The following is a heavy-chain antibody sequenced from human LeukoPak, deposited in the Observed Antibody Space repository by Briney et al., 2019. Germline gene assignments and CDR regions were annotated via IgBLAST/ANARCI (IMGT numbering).Heavy chain of an antibody. D-gene: IGHD3-9*01. CDR1: GGSFSGYY. V-gene: IGHV4-34*01. J-gene: IGHJ6*02. CDR3: ARGLHYNILTGGMDV. Sequence: SETLSLTCAVFGGSFSGYYWSWIRQSPEKGLEWIGEMSHTGATNYNPSLKSRVTVSVDTSKKQFSLNLRSVTAADTAVYYCARGLHYNILTGGMDVWGQGTTAIVSS. CDR2: MSHTGAT.